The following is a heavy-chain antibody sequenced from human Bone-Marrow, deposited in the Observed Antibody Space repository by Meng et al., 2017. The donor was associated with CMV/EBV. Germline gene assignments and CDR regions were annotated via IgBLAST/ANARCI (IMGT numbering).Heavy chain of an antibody. CDR2: IKQDGSEK. Sequence: GESLKISCAASGFTLSNYWMTWVRQAPGKGLEWVANIKQDGSEKYYVDSVKGRFTISRDNAKNSLYLQMNSLRAEDTAVYYCASHKAQRVPVDVWGQGTTVTVSS. D-gene: IGHD2-2*01. V-gene: IGHV3-7*03. J-gene: IGHJ6*02. CDR1: GFTLSNYW. CDR3: ASHKAQRVPVDV.